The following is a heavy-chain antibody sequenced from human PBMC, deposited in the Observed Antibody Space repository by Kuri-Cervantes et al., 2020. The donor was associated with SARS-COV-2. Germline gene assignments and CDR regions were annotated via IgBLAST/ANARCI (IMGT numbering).Heavy chain of an antibody. V-gene: IGHV3-30-3*01. D-gene: IGHD6-13*01. CDR1: GFTFSSYA. Sequence: GGSLRLSCAASGFTFSSYAMHWVRQAPGKGLEWVAVISYDGSNKYYADSVKGRFTISRDNAKKSLYLQMNSLRAEDTAVYYCARERGSSWYSSKAFDIWGQGTMVTVSS. J-gene: IGHJ3*02. CDR2: ISYDGSNK. CDR3: ARERGSSWYSSKAFDI.